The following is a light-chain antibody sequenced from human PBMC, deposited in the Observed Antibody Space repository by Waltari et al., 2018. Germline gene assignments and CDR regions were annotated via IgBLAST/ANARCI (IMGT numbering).Light chain of an antibody. Sequence: DIQMTQSPSSLSASVGDRVTITCRASQSISTSVNWYQHKPGKAPNLLIYAASTLQSGVPSRFRGSGSGTGFTLTISSLQPEDFATYYCQQSYNTPLTFGGGTKVEMK. CDR3: QQSYNTPLT. J-gene: IGKJ4*02. V-gene: IGKV1-39*01. CDR1: QSISTS. CDR2: AAS.